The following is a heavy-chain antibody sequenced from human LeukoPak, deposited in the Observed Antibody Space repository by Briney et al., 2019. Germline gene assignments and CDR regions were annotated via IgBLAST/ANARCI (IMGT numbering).Heavy chain of an antibody. CDR1: GGSISSSSYY. CDR2: IYYSGST. V-gene: IGHV4-39*01. CDR3: ARQIRGAIRGYNWFDP. D-gene: IGHD2-2*02. J-gene: IGHJ5*02. Sequence: PSETLSLTCTVSGGSISSSSYYWGWIRQPPGKGLEWIGSIYYSGSTYYNPSLKSRVTISVDTSKNQFSLKLSSATAADTAVYYCARQIRGAIRGYNWFDPWGQGSLVTVSS.